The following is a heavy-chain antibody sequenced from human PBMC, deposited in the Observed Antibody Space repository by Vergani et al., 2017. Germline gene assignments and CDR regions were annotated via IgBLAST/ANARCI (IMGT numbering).Heavy chain of an antibody. CDR2: IYPGDSDT. J-gene: IGHJ4*02. V-gene: IGHV5-51*03. CDR1: GYSFTSYW. Sequence: EVQLVQSGAEVKKPGESLKISCKGSGYSFTSYWIGWVRQMPGKGLEWMGIIYPGDSDTRYSPSFQGQVTISADKSISTAYLQWSSLKASDTAMYYCARGEWNYDLSGGVSYFDYWGQGTLVTVSS. D-gene: IGHD1-7*01. CDR3: ARGEWNYDLSGGVSYFDY.